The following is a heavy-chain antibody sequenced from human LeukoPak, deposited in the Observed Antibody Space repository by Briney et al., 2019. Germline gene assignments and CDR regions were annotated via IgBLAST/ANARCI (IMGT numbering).Heavy chain of an antibody. CDR1: SSNW. CDR2: IYYSGST. J-gene: IGHJ6*02. D-gene: IGHD3-3*01. CDR3: ASAGGTIFGVEYYYYGMDV. Sequence: SSNWMSRVRQPPGKGLEWIGSIYYSGSTYYNPSLKSRVTISVDTPKNQFSLKLSSGTAEDKAVYYCASAGGTIFGVEYYYYGMDVWGQGTTVTVSS. V-gene: IGHV4-39*01.